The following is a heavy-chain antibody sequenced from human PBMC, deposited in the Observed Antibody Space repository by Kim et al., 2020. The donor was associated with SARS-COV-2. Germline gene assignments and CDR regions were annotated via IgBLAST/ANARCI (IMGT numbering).Heavy chain of an antibody. CDR3: ARDRRFGATIDFDY. V-gene: IGHV1-18*01. Sequence: AQKRQGRVTMTTDTSTSTAYMELRSLRSDDTAVYYCARDRRFGATIDFDYWGQGTLVTVSS. J-gene: IGHJ4*02. D-gene: IGHD5-12*01.